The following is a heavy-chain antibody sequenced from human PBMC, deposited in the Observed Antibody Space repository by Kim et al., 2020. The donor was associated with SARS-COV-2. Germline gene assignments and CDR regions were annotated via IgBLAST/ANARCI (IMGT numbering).Heavy chain of an antibody. CDR2: ISDYNGNT. CDR3: ARGGPAAMSYYYYGMDV. Sequence: ASVKVSCKASGYTFTSYGISWVRQAPGQGLEWMGWISDYNGNTNYAQKLQGRVTMTTDTSTSTAYMELRSLRSDDTAVYYCARGGPAAMSYYYYGMDVWGQGTTVTVSS. J-gene: IGHJ6*02. D-gene: IGHD2-2*01. V-gene: IGHV1-18*01. CDR1: GYTFTSYG.